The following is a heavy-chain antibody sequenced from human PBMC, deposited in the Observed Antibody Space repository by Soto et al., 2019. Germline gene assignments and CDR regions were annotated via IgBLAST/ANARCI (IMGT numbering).Heavy chain of an antibody. V-gene: IGHV6-1*01. CDR3: ARDQRAVAGNYYYCGMDV. J-gene: IGHJ6*02. CDR1: GDSVSSNSAA. Sequence: PSQTLSLPCAISGDSVSSNSAAWNWIRQSPSRGLEWLGRTYYRSKWYNNYAVSVKSRITINPDTSKNQFSLQLNSVTPEDTAVYYCARDQRAVAGNYYYCGMDVWGQGTTVTVSS. D-gene: IGHD6-19*01. CDR2: TYYRSKWYN.